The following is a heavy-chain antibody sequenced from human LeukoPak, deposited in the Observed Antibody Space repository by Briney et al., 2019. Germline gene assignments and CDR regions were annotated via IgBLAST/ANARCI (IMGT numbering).Heavy chain of an antibody. CDR3: AKPYSSAYLGYFDY. CDR2: ISGSGGST. D-gene: IGHD3-22*01. CDR1: GFTFSSYA. J-gene: IGHJ4*02. Sequence: GRSLRLSCAASGFTFSSYAMSWVRQAPGKGLEWVSAISGSGGSTYYADSVNGRFTISRDYSKNTLYLQMNSLRAEDTAVYYCAKPYSSAYLGYFDYWGQGTLVTVSS. V-gene: IGHV3-23*01.